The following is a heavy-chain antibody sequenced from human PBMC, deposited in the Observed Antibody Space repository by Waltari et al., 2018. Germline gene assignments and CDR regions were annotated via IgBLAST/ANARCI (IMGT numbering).Heavy chain of an antibody. Sequence: QVQLQQWGAGLLKPSETLSLTCAVYGGSFSGYYWSWLRQPPGKGLEWIGEINHSGSTNYNPSLKSRVTISVDTSKNQFSLKLSSVTAADTAVYYCARGIIPHSSGYYGAFDIWGQGTMVTVSS. CDR1: GGSFSGYY. CDR3: ARGIIPHSSGYYGAFDI. V-gene: IGHV4-34*01. CDR2: INHSGST. J-gene: IGHJ3*02. D-gene: IGHD3-22*01.